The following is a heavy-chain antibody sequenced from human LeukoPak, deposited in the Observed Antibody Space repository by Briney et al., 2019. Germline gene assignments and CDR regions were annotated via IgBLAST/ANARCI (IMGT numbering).Heavy chain of an antibody. D-gene: IGHD6-6*01. V-gene: IGHV3-7*03. CDR1: GFTFSSYW. CDR2: IKQDGSEK. CDR3: AKEFIAARLYYYYYMDV. J-gene: IGHJ6*03. Sequence: PGGSLRLSCAASGFTFSSYWMSWVRQAPGKGLEWVANIKQDGSEKYYVDSVKGRFTISRDNAKNTLSLQINSLRAEDTAVYYCAKEFIAARLYYYYYMDVWGNGTTVTVPS.